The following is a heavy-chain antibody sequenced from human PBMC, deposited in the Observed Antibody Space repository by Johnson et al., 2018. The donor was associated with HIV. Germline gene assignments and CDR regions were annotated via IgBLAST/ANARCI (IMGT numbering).Heavy chain of an antibody. CDR2: IWYDGSNK. J-gene: IGHJ3*02. V-gene: IGHV3-30*18. Sequence: QEQLVESGGGVVQPGRSLRLSCAASGFTFSSYGMHWVRQAPGKGLEWVAVIWYDGSNKYYADSVKGRFTISRDNSKNTLYLQMNSLRAEDTAVYYCAKSPFTMVRGLAGDAFDIWGQGTMVTVSS. CDR3: AKSPFTMVRGLAGDAFDI. CDR1: GFTFSSYG. D-gene: IGHD3-10*01.